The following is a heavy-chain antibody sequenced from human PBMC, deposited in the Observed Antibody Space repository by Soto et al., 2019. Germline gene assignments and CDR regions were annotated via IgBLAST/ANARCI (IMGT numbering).Heavy chain of an antibody. CDR1: GFTFSSYG. CDR2: IWYDGSNK. D-gene: IGHD6-6*01. V-gene: IGHV3-33*01. J-gene: IGHJ4*02. CDR3: ARISTGYSSSSTTSDY. Sequence: GGSLSLSCAASGFTFSSYGMHWVRQAPGKGLEWVAVIWYDGSNKYYADSVKGRFTISRDNSKNTLYLQMNSLRAEDTAVYYCARISTGYSSSSTTSDYWGQGTLVTVSS.